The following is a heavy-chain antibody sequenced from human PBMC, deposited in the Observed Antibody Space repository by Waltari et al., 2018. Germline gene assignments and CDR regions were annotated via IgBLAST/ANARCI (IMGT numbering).Heavy chain of an antibody. Sequence: EVQLVQSGAEVKTPGESLKISCKGSGYTFSNYWIGWVRQMPGKGLEWMGIIYPGASETRHSPSFQGQVTISADKSFNTAYLQWSSLKASDTAMYYCARHVGGYCSGGNCYADFWGQGTLVTVSS. CDR2: IYPGASET. CDR3: ARHVGGYCSGGNCYADF. CDR1: GYTFSNYW. V-gene: IGHV5-51*01. D-gene: IGHD2-15*01. J-gene: IGHJ4*02.